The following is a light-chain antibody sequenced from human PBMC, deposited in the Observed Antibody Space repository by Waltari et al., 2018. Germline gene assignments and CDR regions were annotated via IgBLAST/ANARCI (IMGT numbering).Light chain of an antibody. V-gene: IGLV3-21*01. CDR2: YDT. CDR3: QVSESSSDLAV. J-gene: IGLJ2*01. CDR1: YIGGKA. Sequence: SDVVTQPPSVSAAPGEESTITCGGLYIGGKAVHCYQQKPGQAPVLVIFYDTNRPSGIPERFSGSNSGHTATLTISRVEGGDEADYYCQVSESSSDLAVFGGGTKLTVL.